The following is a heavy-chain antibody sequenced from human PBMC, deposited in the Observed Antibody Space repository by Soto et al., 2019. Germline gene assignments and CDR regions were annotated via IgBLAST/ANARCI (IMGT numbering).Heavy chain of an antibody. J-gene: IGHJ3*02. Sequence: QGQLLQSGDEVKTPGASVRVSCRASGYHFTSYGISWVRQAPGQGLEWVAWISAYNGKRDTAQKFQGRVTMTLDTSTDTAHMDLWDLTSADPSGYYCARGRIVDSIHDAFEMGGKGKMVKVSS. V-gene: IGHV1-18*01. CDR1: GYHFTSYG. D-gene: IGHD5-12*01. CDR3: ARGRIVDSIHDAFEM. CDR2: ISAYNGKR.